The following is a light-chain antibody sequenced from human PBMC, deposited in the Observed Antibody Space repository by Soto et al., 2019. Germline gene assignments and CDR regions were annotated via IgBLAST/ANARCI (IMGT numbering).Light chain of an antibody. CDR2: DNS. Sequence: QYVLTQPPSVSGAPGQRVTISCTGSSSNIGAGYDVHWYQQLPGTAPKLLIYDNSNRPSGVPDRFSGSKSGTSASLAITGLQAEDEADYYCQSYDSSLSENVVFGGGTKLTVL. CDR3: QSYDSSLSENVV. J-gene: IGLJ2*01. CDR1: SSNIGAGYD. V-gene: IGLV1-40*01.